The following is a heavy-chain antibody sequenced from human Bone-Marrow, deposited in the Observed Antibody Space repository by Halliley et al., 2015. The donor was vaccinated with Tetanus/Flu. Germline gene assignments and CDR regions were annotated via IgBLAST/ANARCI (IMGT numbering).Heavy chain of an antibody. CDR3: ARDRHVPASAVGAFDL. Sequence: IGYISNSGSTYYNPSLKSRVSIAVDTSQNQLSLHLRSLIVADTGVYFCARDRHVPASAVGAFDLWGQGTMVTVSS. J-gene: IGHJ3*01. CDR2: ISNSGST. D-gene: IGHD1-26*01. V-gene: IGHV4-31*02.